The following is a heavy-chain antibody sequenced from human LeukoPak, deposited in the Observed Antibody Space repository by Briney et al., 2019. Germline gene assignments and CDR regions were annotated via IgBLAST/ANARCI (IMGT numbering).Heavy chain of an antibody. D-gene: IGHD3-22*01. CDR2: IYYSGST. Sequence: SSETLSLTCTVSGGSISSYYWSWIRQPPGKGLEWIGYIYYSGSTYYNPSLKSRVTISVDTSKNQFSLKLSSVTAADTAVYYCARGPQPSYYYDSSGYLYNWFDPWGQGTLVTVSS. V-gene: IGHV4-59*12. CDR3: ARGPQPSYYYDSSGYLYNWFDP. J-gene: IGHJ5*02. CDR1: GGSISSYY.